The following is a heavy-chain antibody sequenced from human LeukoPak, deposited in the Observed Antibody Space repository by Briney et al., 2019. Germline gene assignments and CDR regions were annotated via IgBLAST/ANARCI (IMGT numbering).Heavy chain of an antibody. V-gene: IGHV3-30*03. Sequence: GGSLRLSCAASGFTFSNYGMHWVRQAPGKGLEWVAVISFDGSNKYYADSVKGRFTIFRDNSKNTLYLQMNSLRAEDTAVYYCARDGNKNSLELAAFDIWGQGTMVTVSS. CDR2: ISFDGSNK. CDR1: GFTFSNYG. D-gene: IGHD1-7*01. J-gene: IGHJ3*02. CDR3: ARDGNKNSLELAAFDI.